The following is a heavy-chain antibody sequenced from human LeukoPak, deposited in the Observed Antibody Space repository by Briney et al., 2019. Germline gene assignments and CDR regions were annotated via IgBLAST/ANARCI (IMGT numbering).Heavy chain of an antibody. CDR2: ISSISSYI. V-gene: IGHV3-21*01. J-gene: IGHJ3*02. CDR1: GFTFSSYS. D-gene: IGHD6-6*01. CDR3: ARGLVPSDAFDI. Sequence: GGSLRLSCAASGFTFSSYSMNLVRQAPGKGLEWVSSISSISSYIYYADSVKGRFTISRDNAKNSLYLQMNSLRAEDTAVYYCARGLVPSDAFDIWGQGTMVTVSS.